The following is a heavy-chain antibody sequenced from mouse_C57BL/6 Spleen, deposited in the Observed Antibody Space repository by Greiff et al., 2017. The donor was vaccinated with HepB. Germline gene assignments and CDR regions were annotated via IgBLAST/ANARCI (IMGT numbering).Heavy chain of an antibody. D-gene: IGHD2-4*01. CDR2: IDPSDSYT. J-gene: IGHJ4*01. CDR3: ARLITTGNYYAMDY. V-gene: IGHV1-69*01. CDR1: GYTFTSYW. Sequence: QVQLQQPGAELVMPGASVKLSCKASGYTFTSYWMHWVKQRPGQGLEWIGEIDPSDSYTNYNQKFKGKSTLTVDKSSSTAYMQLSSLTSEDSAVYYGARLITTGNYYAMDYWGQGTSVTVSS.